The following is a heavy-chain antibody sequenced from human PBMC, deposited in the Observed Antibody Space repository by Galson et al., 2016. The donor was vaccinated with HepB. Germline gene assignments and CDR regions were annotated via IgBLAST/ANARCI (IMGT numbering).Heavy chain of an antibody. CDR1: GYTLTELP. CDR2: LFPEDGET. CDR3: ATAITVAGSFDY. Sequence: SVKVSCKVIGYTLTELPMHWVRQTPGKGLEWMGGLFPEDGETIYGQKFKGRVTMTEDTSTDTAYMDLSNLRSEDTAVYYCATAITVAGSFDYWGQGTLVTVPA. D-gene: IGHD6-19*01. V-gene: IGHV1-24*01. J-gene: IGHJ4*02.